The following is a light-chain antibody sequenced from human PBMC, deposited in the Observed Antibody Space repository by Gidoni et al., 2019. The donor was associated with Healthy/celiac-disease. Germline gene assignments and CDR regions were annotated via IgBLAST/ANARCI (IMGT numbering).Light chain of an antibody. CDR1: SSDVGGYNY. Sequence: QSALTQPASVSASPGQPITISCTGTSSDVGGYNYVSWYQQHPGKAPKLMIYEVSNRPSWVSNRFSGSKSGNTASLTSSGLQAEDEADYYCSSYTSSSTYVFGTGTKVTVL. CDR3: SSYTSSSTYV. J-gene: IGLJ1*01. V-gene: IGLV2-14*01. CDR2: EVS.